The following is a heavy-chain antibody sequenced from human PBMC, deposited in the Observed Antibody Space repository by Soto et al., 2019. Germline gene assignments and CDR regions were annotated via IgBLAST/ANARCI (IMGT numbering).Heavy chain of an antibody. Sequence: EVQLVESGGGLVKPGGSLRLSCAASGFTFSSYSMNWVRQAPVKGLELVSLTSSSSSYIYYADSVKGRSTISRDNANHSLYLQMIIRRAEDTAVYYCARGQSSSWNNLDYWGQGTLVTFSS. D-gene: IGHD6-13*01. CDR3: ARGQSSSWNNLDY. V-gene: IGHV3-21*01. CDR2: TSSSSSYI. CDR1: GFTFSSYS. J-gene: IGHJ4*02.